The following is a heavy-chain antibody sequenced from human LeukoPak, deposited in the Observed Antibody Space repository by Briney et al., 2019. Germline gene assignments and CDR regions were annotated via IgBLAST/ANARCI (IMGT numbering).Heavy chain of an antibody. CDR3: AKGSVSAIVGATTLDY. CDR2: ISGSTGST. CDR1: GFTFSNYA. J-gene: IGHJ4*02. D-gene: IGHD1-26*01. V-gene: IGHV3-23*01. Sequence: GGSLRLSCAASGFTFSNYAMNWVRQAPGKGVEWVSLISGSTGSTYYADSVKGRSSISRDNSKNTVYLQMNSLRVEDTAVYYCAKGSVSAIVGATTLDYWGQGTLVTVSS.